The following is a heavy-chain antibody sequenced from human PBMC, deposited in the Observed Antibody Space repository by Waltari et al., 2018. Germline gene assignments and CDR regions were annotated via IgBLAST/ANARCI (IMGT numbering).Heavy chain of an antibody. V-gene: IGHV2-5*01. CDR2: IYWNDDK. Sequence: WVRQPPGKALEWLALIYWNDDKLYSPSLKSRLTITKDTSKNQVVLTMTNMDPVDTATYYCAHARYDPDHTSRYFDYWGQGTLVTVSS. CDR3: AHARYDPDHTSRYFDY. D-gene: IGHD3-3*01. J-gene: IGHJ4*02.